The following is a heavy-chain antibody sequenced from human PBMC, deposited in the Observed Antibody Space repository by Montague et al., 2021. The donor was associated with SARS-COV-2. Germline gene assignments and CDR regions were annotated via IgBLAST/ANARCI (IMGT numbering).Heavy chain of an antibody. CDR2: ITGNDGGT. CDR1: GFTFSNFA. Sequence: SLRLSCAASGFTFSNFAMHWVRQAPGKGLEWVSGITGNDGGTHYXDSVKGRFTISRDNSKNILYLQMNSLRAEDTAVYYCAKDRYNSGLGYGMDVWGQGTTVTVSS. CDR3: AKDRYNSGLGYGMDV. D-gene: IGHD1-20*01. V-gene: IGHV3-23*01. J-gene: IGHJ6*02.